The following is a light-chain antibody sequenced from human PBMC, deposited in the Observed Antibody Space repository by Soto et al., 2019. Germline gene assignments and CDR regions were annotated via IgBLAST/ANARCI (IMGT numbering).Light chain of an antibody. CDR1: QSISSW. CDR2: DAS. V-gene: IGKV1-5*01. Sequence: DSRMTQSPSTLSASVGDRVTTTCRASQSISSWLAWYQQKPGKAPKLLIYDASSLESGVPSRFSGSGSGTEFTLTISSLQPDDFATYYCQQYNSYSWTFGQGTKVDIK. J-gene: IGKJ1*01. CDR3: QQYNSYSWT.